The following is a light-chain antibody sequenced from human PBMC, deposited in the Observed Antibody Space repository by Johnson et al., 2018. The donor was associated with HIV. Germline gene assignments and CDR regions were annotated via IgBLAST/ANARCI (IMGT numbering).Light chain of an antibody. CDR2: ENY. V-gene: IGLV1-51*02. Sequence: QSVLTQPPSVSAAPGQKVTVSCSGSSSNIGSNDVSWYQQFPGAAPKLLIYENYKRPSGIPDRFSGSTSGTSAPLGITGLQTGDEPDYYCATWDRSLTIGGVFGTGTKVTVL. CDR1: SSNIGSND. CDR3: ATWDRSLTIGGV. J-gene: IGLJ1*01.